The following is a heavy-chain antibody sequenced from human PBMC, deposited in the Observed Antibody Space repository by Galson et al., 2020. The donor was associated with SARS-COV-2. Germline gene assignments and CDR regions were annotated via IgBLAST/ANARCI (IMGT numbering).Heavy chain of an antibody. CDR3: AREVVVAATFLYYDYMDV. V-gene: IGHV4-34*01. J-gene: IGHJ6*03. CDR2: INHRGST. Sequence: SETLSLTCAVYGGSFSGYYWTWIRQSPGTGLEWIGKINHRGSTNYNPSLKSRVTISVDTSKNQFSLNLNSVAAADTAVYYCAREVVVAATFLYYDYMDVWGKGTTVTVSS. D-gene: IGHD2-15*01. CDR1: GGSFSGYY.